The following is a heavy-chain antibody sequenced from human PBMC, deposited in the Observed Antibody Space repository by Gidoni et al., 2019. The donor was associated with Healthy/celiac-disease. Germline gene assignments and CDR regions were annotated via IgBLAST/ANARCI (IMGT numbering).Heavy chain of an antibody. J-gene: IGHJ5*02. Sequence: EVQLVESVGGLVNPWGSLRLHCAASVFTFSRYSMHWVRQAPGKGLEWVSCISSSRSYIDYSDSVKGRLTISRDNAKNSLYLQMNSLRAEDTAVYYCARARETVLLFLEWPKLARWWVDPWGQGTLVTVSS. V-gene: IGHV3-21*01. CDR1: VFTFSRYS. D-gene: IGHD3-3*01. CDR3: ARARETVLLFLEWPKLARWWVDP. CDR2: ISSSRSYI.